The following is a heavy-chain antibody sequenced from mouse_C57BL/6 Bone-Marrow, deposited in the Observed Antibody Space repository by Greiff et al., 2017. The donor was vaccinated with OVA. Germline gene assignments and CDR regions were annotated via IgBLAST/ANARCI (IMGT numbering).Heavy chain of an antibody. Sequence: DVMLVESGGGLVKPGGSLKLSCAASGFTFSSYAMSWVRQTPEKRLEWVATISDGGSYTYYPDNVKGRFTISRDNAKNNLYLQMSHLKSEDTAMYYCARPTVVANWYFDVWGTGTTVTVSS. V-gene: IGHV5-4*03. CDR2: ISDGGSYT. D-gene: IGHD1-1*01. J-gene: IGHJ1*03. CDR3: ARPTVVANWYFDV. CDR1: GFTFSSYA.